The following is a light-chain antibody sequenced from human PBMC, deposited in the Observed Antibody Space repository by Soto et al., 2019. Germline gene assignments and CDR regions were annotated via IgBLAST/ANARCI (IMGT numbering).Light chain of an antibody. CDR3: QPCGDSPA. Sequence: EIVLTQSPGTLSLSPGERATLSCRASQSVNSAHLAWYQQRPGQAPRLLLFGASRRSTGTPDRFSGSGSGTDFTLPIIRLEPEDFAGYFCQPCGDSPAFGQGTKLDTK. CDR2: GAS. V-gene: IGKV3-20*01. J-gene: IGKJ1*01. CDR1: QSVNSAH.